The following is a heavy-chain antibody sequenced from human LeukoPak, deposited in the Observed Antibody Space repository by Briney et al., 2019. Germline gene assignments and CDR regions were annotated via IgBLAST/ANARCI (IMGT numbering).Heavy chain of an antibody. D-gene: IGHD2-21*02. CDR3: ARDSHIVVVTAIRGDYFDY. CDR1: GFTFSSYA. Sequence: GRSLRLSCVASGFTFSSYAMYWVRQAPGKGLEWVALISYDGTNKYYADSVKGRFTISRDNSKNTLYLQMNSLRAEDTAVYYCARDSHIVVVTAIRGDYFDYWGQGTLVTVSS. CDR2: ISYDGTNK. J-gene: IGHJ4*02. V-gene: IGHV3-30*01.